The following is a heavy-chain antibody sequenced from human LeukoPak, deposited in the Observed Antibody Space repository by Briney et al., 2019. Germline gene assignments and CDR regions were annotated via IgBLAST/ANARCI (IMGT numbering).Heavy chain of an antibody. D-gene: IGHD3-22*01. V-gene: IGHV3-74*01. CDR3: AREQGYYSVPGY. Sequence: GGSLRLSCAASKFPFSSSWMHWVRQAPGKGLVWVSRINSDGSSTDYADSVKGRFTISRDNAKNTLYLQMNSLRAEDTAVYYCAREQGYYSVPGYWGQGTLVTVSS. J-gene: IGHJ4*02. CDR2: INSDGSST. CDR1: KFPFSSSW.